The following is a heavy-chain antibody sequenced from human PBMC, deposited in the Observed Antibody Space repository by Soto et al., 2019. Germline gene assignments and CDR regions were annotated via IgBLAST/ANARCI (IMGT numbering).Heavy chain of an antibody. CDR2: IHHSGST. D-gene: IGHD6-19*01. CDR3: ARSFGWYAIDQ. CDR1: SASIISEQR. V-gene: IGHV4-4*02. J-gene: IGHJ4*02. Sequence: QMQLQESGPGLVKPSETLSLTCAVSSASIISEQRWSWVRQPPGKGLEWIGEIHHSGSTNNNPSRRSRVTMSRDKSKNQFSLNLNSVTDADTAVYYWARSFGWYAIDQWGQGTLVIVSS.